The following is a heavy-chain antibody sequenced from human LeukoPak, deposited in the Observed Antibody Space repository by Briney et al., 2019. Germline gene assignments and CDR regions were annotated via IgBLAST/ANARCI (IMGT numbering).Heavy chain of an antibody. J-gene: IGHJ4*01. V-gene: IGHV4-34*01. CDR2: INHSGST. CDR1: GGSFSGYY. Sequence: SETLSLTCAVYGGSFSGYYWSWIRQPPGKGLEWIGEINHSGSTNYNPSLKSRVTISVDTSKNQFSLKLSSVTAADTAVYYCAREDDFWSGYYTRKYFDYWGHGTLVTVS. D-gene: IGHD3-3*01. CDR3: AREDDFWSGYYTRKYFDY.